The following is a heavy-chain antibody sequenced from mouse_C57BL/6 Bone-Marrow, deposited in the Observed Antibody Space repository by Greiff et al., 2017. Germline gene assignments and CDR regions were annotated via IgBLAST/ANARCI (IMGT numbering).Heavy chain of an antibody. Sequence: EVKLMESGGGLVKPGGSLKLSCAASGFTFSDYGMHWVRQAPEKGLEWVAYISSGSSTIDYADTVKGRVTISRDNAKNTLCLQMTSLRSEDTAMYYCAKIGTTVVARAMDYWGQGTSVTVSS. CDR2: ISSGSSTI. D-gene: IGHD1-1*01. CDR3: AKIGTTVVARAMDY. V-gene: IGHV5-17*01. CDR1: GFTFSDYG. J-gene: IGHJ4*01.